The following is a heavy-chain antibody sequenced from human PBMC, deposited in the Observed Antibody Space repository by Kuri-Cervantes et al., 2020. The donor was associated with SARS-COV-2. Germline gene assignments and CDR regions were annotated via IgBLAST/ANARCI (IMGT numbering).Heavy chain of an antibody. Sequence: GGSLRLSCAASGFTFSSYSMNWVRQAPGKGLEWVSSISSSSSYIYYADSAKGRFTISRDNSKNTLYLQMNSLRAEDMAVYYCAKDSKLGDLGDAFDIWGQGTMVTVSS. D-gene: IGHD7-27*01. CDR1: GFTFSSYS. CDR3: AKDSKLGDLGDAFDI. CDR2: ISSSSSYI. V-gene: IGHV3-21*01. J-gene: IGHJ3*02.